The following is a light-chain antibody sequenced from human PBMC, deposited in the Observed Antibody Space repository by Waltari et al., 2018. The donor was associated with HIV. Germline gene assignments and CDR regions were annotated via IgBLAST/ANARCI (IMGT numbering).Light chain of an antibody. CDR2: KVN. V-gene: IGLV2-14*01. J-gene: IGLJ2*01. Sequence: SALIQPASVSGSPGQSVTTSRTRTGPDIGNSVAWYQQFAGHAPQLILFKVNSRPSGVSFRFSGFKSGDTASLTISGLQPEHEATYYCTSLGDTNSILFGGGTLLTVL. CDR3: TSLGDTNSIL. CDR1: GPDIGNS.